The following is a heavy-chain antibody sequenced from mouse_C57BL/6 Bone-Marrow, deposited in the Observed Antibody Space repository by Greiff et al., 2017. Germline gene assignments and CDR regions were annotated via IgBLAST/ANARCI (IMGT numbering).Heavy chain of an antibody. Sequence: EVQLQQSGTVLARPGASVKMSCKTSGYTFTSYWMHWVKQRPGQGLEWIGAIYPGNSDTGYNQKFKGKAKLTAVTSASTAYMALSSLTNEDSAVFYCTSCGITWDYYAMDYWGQGTSVTGSS. CDR1: GYTFTSYW. D-gene: IGHD4-1*01. CDR3: TSCGITWDYYAMDY. CDR2: IYPGNSDT. J-gene: IGHJ4*01. V-gene: IGHV1-5*01.